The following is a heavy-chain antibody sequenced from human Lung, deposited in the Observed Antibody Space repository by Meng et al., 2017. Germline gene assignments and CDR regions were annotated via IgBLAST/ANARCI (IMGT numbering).Heavy chain of an antibody. CDR1: GGSISSSSYY. Sequence: SETLSLTCTVSGGSISSSSYYWGWIRQPPGKGLEWIGSIYYSGSTYYNPSLKSRVTISVDTSKNQFSLKLSSVTAADTAVYYCAGSSYDSVPDYWGQGTLVTVSS. CDR2: IYYSGST. CDR3: AGSSYDSVPDY. J-gene: IGHJ4*02. D-gene: IGHD3-22*01. V-gene: IGHV4-39*07.